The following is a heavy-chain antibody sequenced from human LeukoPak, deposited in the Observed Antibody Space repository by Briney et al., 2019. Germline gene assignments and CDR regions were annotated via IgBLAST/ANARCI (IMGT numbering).Heavy chain of an antibody. CDR2: FYYSGST. Sequence: SQTLSLTCTVSGGSISSGDYYWRRIRQPPGKGLEWIGYFYYSGSTYYNPSLKSRVTISVDTSKNQFSLKLSSVTAADTAVYYCASLQNGGYSNYAIGYWGQGTLVTVSS. D-gene: IGHD4-11*01. CDR1: GGSISSGDYY. CDR3: ASLQNGGYSNYAIGY. V-gene: IGHV4-30-4*08. J-gene: IGHJ4*02.